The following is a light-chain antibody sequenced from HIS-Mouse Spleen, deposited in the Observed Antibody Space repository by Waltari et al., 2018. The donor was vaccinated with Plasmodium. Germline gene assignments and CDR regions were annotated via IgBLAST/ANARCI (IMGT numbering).Light chain of an antibody. Sequence: AIQLTQSPSSLSASVGDRVTITCRASQGISSAFAWYQQKQGKAPKLLIYDASSLERGVPSRFSGSGSGTDFTLTISSLQPEDFATYYCQQFNSYPQGTFGQGTRLEIK. CDR1: QGISSA. V-gene: IGKV1-13*02. J-gene: IGKJ5*01. CDR2: DAS. CDR3: QQFNSYPQGT.